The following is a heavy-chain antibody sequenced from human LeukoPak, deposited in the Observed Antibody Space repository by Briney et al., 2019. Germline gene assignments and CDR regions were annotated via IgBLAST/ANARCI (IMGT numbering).Heavy chain of an antibody. CDR3: ARGSSGYGSFDY. Sequence: SETLSLTCAVYGGSISGYYWSWIRQPPGKGLEWIGEINHSGSTNYNPSLKSRVTISVDTSKNQFSLKLSSVTAADTAVYYCARGSSGYGSFDYWGQGTLVTVSS. D-gene: IGHD4-17*01. V-gene: IGHV4-34*01. CDR2: INHSGST. J-gene: IGHJ4*02. CDR1: GGSISGYY.